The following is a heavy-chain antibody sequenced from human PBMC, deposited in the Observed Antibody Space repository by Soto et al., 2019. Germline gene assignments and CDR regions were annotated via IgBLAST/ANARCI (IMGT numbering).Heavy chain of an antibody. Sequence: QLQLQESGSGLVKPSQTLSLTCAVSGGSISSAGYSWRWIRQPPGKGLEWIGYIYPSGSTYYNPSLNSRVIMSVDRSKNQFSLRLSSVTASDTAVYYCARTIAAASVGGFDPWGQGTLVTVSS. CDR1: GGSISSAGYS. CDR3: ARTIAAASVGGFDP. V-gene: IGHV4-30-2*01. D-gene: IGHD6-13*01. CDR2: IYPSGST. J-gene: IGHJ5*02.